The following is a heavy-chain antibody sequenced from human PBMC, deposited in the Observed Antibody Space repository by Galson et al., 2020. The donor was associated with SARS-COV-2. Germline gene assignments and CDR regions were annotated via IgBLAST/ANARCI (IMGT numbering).Heavy chain of an antibody. CDR1: GFTFSDYW. D-gene: IGHD2-15*01. V-gene: IGHV3-7*01. CDR3: TREGWQGGY. CDR2: IRGDGSET. J-gene: IGHJ4*02. Sequence: GGSLRLSCVVSGFTFSDYWMNWLRQAPGKGLEWVANIRGDGSETNYADSVQGRFSISRDNAVDTLYLELNSLRVDDTAVYYCTREGWQGGYWGQGTRVTVSS.